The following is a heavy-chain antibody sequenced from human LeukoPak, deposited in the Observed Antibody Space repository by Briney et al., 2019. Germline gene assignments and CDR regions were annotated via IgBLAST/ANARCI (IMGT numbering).Heavy chain of an antibody. D-gene: IGHD1-7*01. CDR2: IGSNGGST. V-gene: IGHV3-64*01. Sequence: PGGSLRLSCAASGFTFSSYAMHWVRQAPGKGLEYVSAIGSNGGSTYYANSVKGRFTISRDNSKNTLYLQMGSLRAEDMAVYYCARFETGTGAFDIWGQGTMVTVSS. CDR1: GFTFSSYA. CDR3: ARFETGTGAFDI. J-gene: IGHJ3*02.